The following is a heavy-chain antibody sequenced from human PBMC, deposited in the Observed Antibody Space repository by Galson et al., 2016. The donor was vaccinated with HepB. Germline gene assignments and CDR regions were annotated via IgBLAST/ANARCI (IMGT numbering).Heavy chain of an antibody. CDR3: ARSFGSGNHLDS. CDR2: ISNSGDS. Sequence: SETLSLTCTVSGGSVSGQYWNWIRQPPGKGLEWIGYISNSGDSKYKPSLQSRVTISIDTFRNQFPLNLLSVTDADTAVYYCARSFGSGNHLDSWGQGALVTVSS. J-gene: IGHJ5*01. D-gene: IGHD3-10*01. CDR1: GGSVSGQY. V-gene: IGHV4-59*02.